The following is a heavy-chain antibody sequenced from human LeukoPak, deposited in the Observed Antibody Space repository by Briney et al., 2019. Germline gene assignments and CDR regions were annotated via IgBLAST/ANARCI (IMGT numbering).Heavy chain of an antibody. CDR1: GGSFSGYY. CDR2: INHSGSI. D-gene: IGHD3-3*01. CDR3: ARVRTIFGVVRPSYYYYMDV. V-gene: IGHV4-34*01. Sequence: SETLSLTCAVYGGSFSGYYWSWIRQPPGKGLEWIGEINHSGSINYNPSLKSRVTISVDTSKNQFSLKLSSVTAADTAVYYCARVRTIFGVVRPSYYYYMDVWGKGTTVTVSS. J-gene: IGHJ6*03.